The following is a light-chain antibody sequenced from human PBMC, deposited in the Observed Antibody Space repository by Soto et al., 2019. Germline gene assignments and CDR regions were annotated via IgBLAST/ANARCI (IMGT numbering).Light chain of an antibody. V-gene: IGKV1-8*01. CDR3: QQYDSYPRT. CDR2: AAS. CDR1: QGISSY. J-gene: IGKJ1*01. Sequence: AIRMTQSPSSFSASTGDGVTITCRASQGISSYLAWYQQKPGKAPKLLIYAASTLQSGVPSRFSGSGSATDFTLTFSCLHSEDLATDYCQQYDSYPRTFGQGTKVEIK.